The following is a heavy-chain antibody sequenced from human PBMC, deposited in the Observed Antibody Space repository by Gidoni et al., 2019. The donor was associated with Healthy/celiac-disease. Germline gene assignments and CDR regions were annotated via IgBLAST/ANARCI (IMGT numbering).Heavy chain of an antibody. CDR2: ISGSGGRT. CDR1: GFTFRSYA. J-gene: IGHJ6*02. Sequence: EVQLVESGGGLVQPGGSLRLSCAASGFTFRSYAMGWVRQAPGKGLEWDSAISGSGGRTYYADSVKGRFTISRDNSKNTLYLKMNSLRAEDTAVYYCAKDQYKSGGCRDVWGQGTTVTVSS. V-gene: IGHV3-23*04. CDR3: AKDQYKSGGCRDV. D-gene: IGHD1-20*01.